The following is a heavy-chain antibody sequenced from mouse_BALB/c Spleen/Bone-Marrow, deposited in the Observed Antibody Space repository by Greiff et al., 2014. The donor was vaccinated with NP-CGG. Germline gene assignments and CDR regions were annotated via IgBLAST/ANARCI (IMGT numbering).Heavy chain of an antibody. J-gene: IGHJ2*01. CDR1: GYSFTNFW. Sequence: VNLVESGAELVRPGTSVKMSCKAAGYSFTNFWIGWVKQRPGHGLEWIGDIYPKNDDANYNEKFKGRATLTVDTSSSTAYMQLSGLTSEDSAIYYCTRHYGNYDYWGQGSTLTVSS. V-gene: IGHV1-63*02. CDR2: IYPKNDDA. D-gene: IGHD2-1*01. CDR3: TRHYGNYDY.